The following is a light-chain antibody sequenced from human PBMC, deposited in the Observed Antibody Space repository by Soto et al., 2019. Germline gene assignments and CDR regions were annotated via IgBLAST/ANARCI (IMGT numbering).Light chain of an antibody. Sequence: QSVLTQPPSASATPGQRVTISCSGSSSNIGSYPVNWYQQLPGMAPQLLIFNNDQRPSGVPDRFSGSKSGTSASLAISGLQSEDEADYYYAAWDDTLKGRGVFGGVTKLTVL. CDR1: SSNIGSYP. V-gene: IGLV1-44*01. J-gene: IGLJ3*02. CDR3: AAWDDTLKGRGV. CDR2: NND.